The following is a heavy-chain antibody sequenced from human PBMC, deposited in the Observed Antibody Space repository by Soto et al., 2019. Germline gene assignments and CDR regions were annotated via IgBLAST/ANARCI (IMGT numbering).Heavy chain of an antibody. Sequence: SETLSLTCTVSGGSISSGDYYWTWIRHHPGKGLEWIGYIYYSGSTNHNPSLKSRVTISVDTSKNQFSLRLSSVTAADTAVYYCARDGYYYDSSGYQRVYYFDYWGQGTLVTVSS. CDR3: ARDGYYYDSSGYQRVYYFDY. CDR1: GGSISSGDYY. J-gene: IGHJ4*02. V-gene: IGHV4-31*03. CDR2: IYYSGST. D-gene: IGHD3-22*01.